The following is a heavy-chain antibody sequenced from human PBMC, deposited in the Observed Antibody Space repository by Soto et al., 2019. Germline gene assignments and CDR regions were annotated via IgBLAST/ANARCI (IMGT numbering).Heavy chain of an antibody. Sequence: QVQLQQWGAGLLKPSETLSLTCAVYGGSFSGYYWSWIRQPPGKGLEWIGEINHSGSTNYNPSLKIRVTISVDTSKNQFSLKLSSVTAADTAVYYYARAYGGNSGVFDYWGQGTLVTVSS. CDR2: INHSGST. V-gene: IGHV4-34*01. CDR1: GGSFSGYY. CDR3: ARAYGGNSGVFDY. J-gene: IGHJ4*02. D-gene: IGHD4-17*01.